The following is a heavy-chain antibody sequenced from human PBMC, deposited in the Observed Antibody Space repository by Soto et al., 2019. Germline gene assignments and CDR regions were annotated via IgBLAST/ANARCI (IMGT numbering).Heavy chain of an antibody. J-gene: IGHJ4*02. CDR2: LSGSGGTT. D-gene: IGHD3-10*01. V-gene: IGHV3-23*01. CDR3: AKQRAGYGSGSDTYYFDF. CDR1: GFTFNTYA. Sequence: ESGGGLVQPGGSLRLSCSTSGFTFNTYAMNWVRQAPGKGLEWVSALSGSGGTTYYADSVRGRFTSSRDNSKNTLFLQMNSLRAEDTALYYCAKQRAGYGSGSDTYYFDFRGQGTLVTVSS.